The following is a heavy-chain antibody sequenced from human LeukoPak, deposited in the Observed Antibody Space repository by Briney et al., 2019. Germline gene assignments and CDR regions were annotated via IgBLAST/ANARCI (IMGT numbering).Heavy chain of an antibody. CDR1: GFTFDDYA. Sequence: GGSLRLSCAASGFTFDDYAMHWVRQAPGKGLGWVSGISWNSGSIGYADSVKGRFTISRDNAKNSLYLQMNSLRAEDTALYYCAKSVYYYYYGMDVWGQGTTVTVSS. J-gene: IGHJ6*02. CDR3: AKSVYYYYYGMDV. V-gene: IGHV3-9*01. CDR2: ISWNSGSI.